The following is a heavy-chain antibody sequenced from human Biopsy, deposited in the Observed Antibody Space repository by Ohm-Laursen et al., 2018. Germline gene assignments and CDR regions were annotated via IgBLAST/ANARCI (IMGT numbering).Heavy chain of an antibody. D-gene: IGHD3-10*01. V-gene: IGHV3-21*06. J-gene: IGHJ5*02. CDR3: ATELLPPGVGGPWLDP. CDR1: GVTLSGYA. Sequence: GSLRLSCSASGVTLSGYAMNWVRQAPGKGLEWVSSISASSSYIHYADSVKGRFTVSRDNAKNSLYLQMNSLRAADTAKYYCATELLPPGVGGPWLDPWGQGTLVTVSS. CDR2: ISASSSYI.